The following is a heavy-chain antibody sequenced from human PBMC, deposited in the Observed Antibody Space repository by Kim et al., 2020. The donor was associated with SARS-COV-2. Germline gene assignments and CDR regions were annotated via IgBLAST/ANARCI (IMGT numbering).Heavy chain of an antibody. V-gene: IGHV4-59*13. CDR2: ISDSGGT. CDR1: GHSISPYY. D-gene: IGHD2-8*01. CDR3: ATYYCANNICQGFDY. J-gene: IGHJ4*02. Sequence: SETLSLTCSVSGHSISPYYWSWIRQPPGKGLEWLGWISDSGGTNYNVSLRSRVSISLDTSNNQFSLRLNSVTVADTAMYYCATYYCANNICQGFDYWGQGTLVTVSS.